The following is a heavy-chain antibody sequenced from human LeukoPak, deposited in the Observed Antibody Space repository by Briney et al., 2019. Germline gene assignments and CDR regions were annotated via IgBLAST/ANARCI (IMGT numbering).Heavy chain of an antibody. CDR3: AARSSGNPYF. CDR2: IKQDGSEK. J-gene: IGHJ4*02. CDR1: GLTLSNYW. D-gene: IGHD1-26*01. Sequence: QPGRSLRLSCAASGLTLSNYWMIWVRQAPGKGLQWVAKIKQDGSEKYYVDSVKGRFTISRDNAENSLYLQMNSLRVEDTAVYYCAARSSGNPYFWGQGTLVTVSS. V-gene: IGHV3-7*03.